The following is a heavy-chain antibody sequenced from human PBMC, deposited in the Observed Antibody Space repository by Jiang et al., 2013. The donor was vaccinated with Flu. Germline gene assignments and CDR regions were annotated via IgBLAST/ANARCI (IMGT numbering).Heavy chain of an antibody. J-gene: IGHJ4*02. D-gene: IGHD5-18*01. CDR2: IIPILGIA. CDR3: ASERGVDTAMVRSR. Sequence: SGAEVKKPGSSVKVSCKASGGTFSSYTISWVRQAPGQGLEWMGRIIPILGIANYAQEFQGRVTITADKSTSTAYMELSSLRSEDTAVYYCASERGVDTAMVRSRWGQGTLVTVSS. V-gene: IGHV1-69*04. CDR1: GGTFSSYT.